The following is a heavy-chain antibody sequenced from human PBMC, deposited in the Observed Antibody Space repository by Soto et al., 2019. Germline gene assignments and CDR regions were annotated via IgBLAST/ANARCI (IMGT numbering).Heavy chain of an antibody. J-gene: IGHJ5*02. D-gene: IGHD3-22*01. CDR2: RSYDGSNK. CDR1: GFTFSSYG. Sequence: GGSLRLSCAASGFTFSSYGMHWVRQAPGKGLGWVAVRSYDGSNKYYADSVKGRFTISRDNSKNTLYLQMNSLRAEDTAVYYCAKAGSSSGYRNWFDPWGQGTLVTVSS. CDR3: AKAGSSSGYRNWFDP. V-gene: IGHV3-30*18.